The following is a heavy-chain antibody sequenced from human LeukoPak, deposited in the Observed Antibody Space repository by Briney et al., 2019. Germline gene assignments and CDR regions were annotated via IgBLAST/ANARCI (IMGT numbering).Heavy chain of an antibody. CDR2: MNEDGSER. CDR3: ATYTHWVAGDV. CDR1: GFTFSKSW. J-gene: IGHJ6*02. V-gene: IGHV3-7*01. Sequence: GGSLRLSCAASGFTFSKSWMSWVRQAPGKGLEWVANMNEDGSERDHVDSVKGRFTISRDNARKSLYLQMSSLRAEDTAVYYCATYTHWVAGDVWGQGTTVTVSS. D-gene: IGHD3-16*01.